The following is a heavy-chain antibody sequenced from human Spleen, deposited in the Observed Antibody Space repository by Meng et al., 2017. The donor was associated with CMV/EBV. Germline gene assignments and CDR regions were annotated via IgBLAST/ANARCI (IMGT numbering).Heavy chain of an antibody. CDR3: AREFYGDYFIDY. Sequence: QVELQESGPGLVKPSQTLSLTCTVSGGSISSGGYYWSWIRQHPGKGLEWIGYIYYSGSTYYNPSLKSRVTISVDTSKNQFSLKLSSVTAADTAVYYCAREFYGDYFIDYWGQGTLVTVSS. CDR2: IYYSGST. V-gene: IGHV4-30-4*08. CDR1: GGSISSGGYY. J-gene: IGHJ4*02. D-gene: IGHD4-17*01.